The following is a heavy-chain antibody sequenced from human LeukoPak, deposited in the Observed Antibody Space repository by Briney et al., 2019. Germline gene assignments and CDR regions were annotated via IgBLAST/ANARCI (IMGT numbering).Heavy chain of an antibody. CDR1: GGSISSYY. CDR3: AMSRRLIWFDP. Sequence: SETLSLTCTVSGGSISSYYWSWIRQPPGKGLEWIGYIYTSGSTNYNPSLKSRVTISVDTSKNQFSLKLSSVTAADTAVYYCAMSRRLIWFDPWGQGTLVTLSS. D-gene: IGHD3-16*01. J-gene: IGHJ5*02. CDR2: IYTSGST. V-gene: IGHV4-4*09.